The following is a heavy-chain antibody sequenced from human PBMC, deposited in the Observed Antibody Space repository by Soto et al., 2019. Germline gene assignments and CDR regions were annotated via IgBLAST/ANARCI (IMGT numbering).Heavy chain of an antibody. D-gene: IGHD2-8*02. J-gene: IGHJ6*02. CDR3: AKSTGGTANGLDV. Sequence: EVQLVESGGDLVQPGRSLRLSCVASGFSFGDYAMHWVRQAPGKGLEWVSGISWKSGSIGYADSVKGRFTISRDNAKNSLYLQMNSLRAEDTALYYCAKSTGGTANGLDVWGQGTTVTVSS. CDR2: ISWKSGSI. V-gene: IGHV3-9*01. CDR1: GFSFGDYA.